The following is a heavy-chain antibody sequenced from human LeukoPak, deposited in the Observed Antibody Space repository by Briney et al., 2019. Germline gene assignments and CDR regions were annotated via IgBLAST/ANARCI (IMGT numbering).Heavy chain of an antibody. D-gene: IGHD3-9*01. CDR2: INPSGGST. J-gene: IGHJ6*02. Sequence: ASVKVSCKASGYTFTSYYMHWVRQAPGQGLEWMGIINPSGGSTSYAQKFQGRVTMTRDTSTSTVYMELSSLRSEDTAVYYCARDRCYDWLFLDYYYYYGMDVWGQGTTVTVSS. CDR3: ARDRCYDWLFLDYYYYYGMDV. V-gene: IGHV1-46*01. CDR1: GYTFTSYY.